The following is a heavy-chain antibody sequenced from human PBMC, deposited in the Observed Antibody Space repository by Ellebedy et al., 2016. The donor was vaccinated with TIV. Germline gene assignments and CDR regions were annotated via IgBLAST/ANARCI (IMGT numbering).Heavy chain of an antibody. V-gene: IGHV3-7*01. D-gene: IGHD5-24*01. Sequence: GGSLRLSXAASGFTFSSYWMSWLRQGPGKGLEWVANMKEDGSETYYADSVRGRFTVSRDNAKSSLFLQMNSLRAEDTAVYYCARDKGYSTLDHWGQGNLVSVSS. J-gene: IGHJ4*02. CDR3: ARDKGYSTLDH. CDR2: MKEDGSET. CDR1: GFTFSSYW.